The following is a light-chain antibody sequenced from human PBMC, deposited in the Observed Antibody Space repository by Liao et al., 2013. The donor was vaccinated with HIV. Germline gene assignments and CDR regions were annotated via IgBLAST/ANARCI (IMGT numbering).Light chain of an antibody. CDR2: QDS. Sequence: SYELTQPPSVSVSPGQTASITCFGDKLGNKNVYWYQQKPGQSPVLVIYQDSKRPSGIPERFSGSNSGNTATLTISRVEAGDEADYYCQVWDSSSDHPGVVFGGGTKLTVL. J-gene: IGLJ2*01. CDR1: KLGNKN. CDR3: QVWDSSSDHPGVV. V-gene: IGLV3-1*01.